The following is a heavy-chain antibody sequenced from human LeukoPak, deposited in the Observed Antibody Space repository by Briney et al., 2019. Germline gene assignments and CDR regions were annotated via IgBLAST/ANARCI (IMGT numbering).Heavy chain of an antibody. CDR1: GYTLTELS. CDR3: ATYPTLRYFDWLSYYYYYGMDV. Sequence: ASVKVSCKVSGYTLTELSMQWVRQAPGKGREGMGGFDPEDGETNYAQEFQGSGTMTKDTATDTAYLELRLLRCRDTAVYYCATYPTLRYFDWLSYYYYYGMDVWGRGTTVTVSS. V-gene: IGHV1-24*01. J-gene: IGHJ6*02. D-gene: IGHD3-9*01. CDR2: FDPEDGET.